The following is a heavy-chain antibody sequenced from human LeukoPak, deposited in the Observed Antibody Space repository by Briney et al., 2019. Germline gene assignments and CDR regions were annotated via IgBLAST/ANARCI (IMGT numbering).Heavy chain of an antibody. CDR1: GGSISGYY. V-gene: IGHV4-59*01. Sequence: SETLSLTCTVSGGSISGYYWSWIRQPPGKGLEWIGYIYYSGSTNYNPSLKSRVTISVDTSKNQFSLKLSSVTAADTAVYYCARAPSLIPGYYYYMDVWGKGTTVTVSS. CDR3: ARAPSLIPGYYYYMDV. CDR2: IYYSGST. D-gene: IGHD3-16*01. J-gene: IGHJ6*03.